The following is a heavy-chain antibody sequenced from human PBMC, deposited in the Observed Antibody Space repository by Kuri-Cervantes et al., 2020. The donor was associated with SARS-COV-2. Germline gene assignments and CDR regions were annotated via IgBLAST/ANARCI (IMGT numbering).Heavy chain of an antibody. Sequence: GESLKISCAASGFTFSGSAMHWVRQASGKGLEWVGRIRSKANSYATAYAASVKGRFTISRDDSKNTAYLQMNSLKTEDTAVYYCVRAVNDLWSGFRSYWGQGTLVTGSS. CDR2: IRSKANSYAT. CDR3: VRAVNDLWSGFRSY. V-gene: IGHV3-73*01. D-gene: IGHD3-3*01. CDR1: GFTFSGSA. J-gene: IGHJ4*02.